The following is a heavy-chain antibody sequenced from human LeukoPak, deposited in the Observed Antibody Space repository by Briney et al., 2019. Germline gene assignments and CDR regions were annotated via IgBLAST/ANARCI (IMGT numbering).Heavy chain of an antibody. V-gene: IGHV5-51*01. Sequence: GESLKISCKGSGYSFTSYWIGWVRQMPGKGLEWMGIIYPGDSDTRYSPSFQGQVTISADKSISTAYLQWSSLKASDTAMYYWARRLKFWGAAEGGSNTWFDPWGQGTLVTVSS. CDR1: GYSFTSYW. CDR2: IYPGDSDT. CDR3: ARRLKFWGAAEGGSNTWFDP. J-gene: IGHJ5*02. D-gene: IGHD3-16*01.